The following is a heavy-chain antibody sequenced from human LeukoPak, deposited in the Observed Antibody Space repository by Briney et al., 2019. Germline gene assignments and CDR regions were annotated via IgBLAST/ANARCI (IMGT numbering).Heavy chain of an antibody. D-gene: IGHD5-24*01. Sequence: GRSLRLSCAASGFTFSSYGMHWVRQAPGKGLEWVAVIWYDGSNKYYGDSVKGRFTISRDISKKTLYLQMKSLRVEDTAVYYCARGDGYNDAEDLQHWGQGTLVTVS. CDR3: ARGDGYNDAEDLQH. CDR2: IWYDGSNK. J-gene: IGHJ1*01. CDR1: GFTFSSYG. V-gene: IGHV3-33*01.